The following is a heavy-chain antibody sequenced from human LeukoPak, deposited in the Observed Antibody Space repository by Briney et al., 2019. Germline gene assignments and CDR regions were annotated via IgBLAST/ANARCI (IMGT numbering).Heavy chain of an antibody. D-gene: IGHD4-17*01. CDR1: GGTFSSYA. V-gene: IGHV1-69*13. CDR2: IIPIFGTA. J-gene: IGHJ3*02. CDR3: ARPDYGGPHVAFDI. Sequence: SVKVSCKASGGTFSSYAISWVRQAPGQGLEWMGGIIPIFGTANYAQKFQGRVTITADESTSTAYMELSSLRSEDTAVYFCARPDYGGPHVAFDIWGQGTMVTVSS.